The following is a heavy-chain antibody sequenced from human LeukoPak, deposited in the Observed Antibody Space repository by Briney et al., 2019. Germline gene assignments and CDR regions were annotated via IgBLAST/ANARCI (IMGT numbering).Heavy chain of an antibody. CDR3: ARQGVRYYYDKGAFDI. CDR2: IYYSGST. J-gene: IGHJ3*02. V-gene: IGHV4-59*11. Sequence: PSVTLSLTCTVSGGSISSHYWSWIRQPPGKGLEWIGYIYYSGSTNYNPSLKSRVTISVDTSKNQFSLKLSSVTAADTAVYYCARQGVRYYYDKGAFDIWGQGTMVTVSS. CDR1: GGSISSHY. D-gene: IGHD3-22*01.